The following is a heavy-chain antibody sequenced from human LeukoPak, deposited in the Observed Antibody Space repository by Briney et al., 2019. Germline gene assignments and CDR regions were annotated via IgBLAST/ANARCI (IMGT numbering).Heavy chain of an antibody. CDR1: GGSISSGSYY. CDR3: ARVQAGSGSYYEMGDAFDI. V-gene: IGHV4-61*01. J-gene: IGHJ3*02. Sequence: PSETLSLTCTVSGGSISSGSYYWSWIRQPPGKGLEWIGYIYYSGSTNYNPSLKSRVTISVDTSKNQFSLKLSSVTAADTAVYYCARVQAGSGSYYEMGDAFDIWGQGTMVTVSS. D-gene: IGHD1-26*01. CDR2: IYYSGST.